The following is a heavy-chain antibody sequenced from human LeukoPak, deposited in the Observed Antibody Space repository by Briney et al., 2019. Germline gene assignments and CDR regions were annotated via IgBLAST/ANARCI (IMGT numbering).Heavy chain of an antibody. CDR2: IHFSGST. V-gene: IGHV4-31*03. Sequence: SETLSLTRTVSADSISSSGHYWTWIRQHPGKGPETIGFIHFSGSTNHNPSLKSRVAISVDASKDQFSLRLSSVTSADTAVYYCARGGNRFGGFYFDYWGQGILVTVSS. J-gene: IGHJ4*02. CDR3: ARGGNRFGGFYFDY. D-gene: IGHD3-10*01. CDR1: ADSISSSGHY.